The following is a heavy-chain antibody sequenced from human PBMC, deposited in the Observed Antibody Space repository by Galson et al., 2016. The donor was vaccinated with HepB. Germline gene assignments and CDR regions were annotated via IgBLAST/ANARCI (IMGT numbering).Heavy chain of an antibody. CDR1: GFSFSNYA. CDR3: MKDHRQDPSDI. CDR2: ISSDGSTT. Sequence: SLRLSCAASGFSFSNYAMHWVRQAPGKGLEYVSRISSDGSTTYYADSVKGRFTVSRDNSRNTQYLQMSSLRPEDTALYYRMKDHRQDPSDIWGQGTMVTVSS. V-gene: IGHV3-64D*06. J-gene: IGHJ3*02.